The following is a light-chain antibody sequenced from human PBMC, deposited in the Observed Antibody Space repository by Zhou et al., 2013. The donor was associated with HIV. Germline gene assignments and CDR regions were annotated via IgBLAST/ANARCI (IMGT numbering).Light chain of an antibody. V-gene: IGKV3-11*01. J-gene: IGKJ5*01. Sequence: EIVMTQSPATLSVSPGERATLYCRASQSVGNNLAWYQQKPGQAPRLLIYGASTRATGLPNRFSGSGSGTDFTLTISSLEPEDFAVYYCQQRSNWPPITFGQGTRLEI. CDR3: QQRSNWPPIT. CDR2: GAS. CDR1: QSVGNN.